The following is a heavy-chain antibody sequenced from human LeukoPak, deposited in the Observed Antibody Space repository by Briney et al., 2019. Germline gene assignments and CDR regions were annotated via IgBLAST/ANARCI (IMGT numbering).Heavy chain of an antibody. CDR2: INPSGGST. CDR1: GYTFTSYY. J-gene: IGHJ3*02. D-gene: IGHD1-14*01. Sequence: ASVKVSCKASGYTFTSYYMHWVRQAPGQGLEWMGIINPSGGSTSYAQKFQGRVTMTRDTSISTAYMELSRLRSDDTAVYYCARDSTSLRAFDIWGQGTMVTVSS. V-gene: IGHV1-46*01. CDR3: ARDSTSLRAFDI.